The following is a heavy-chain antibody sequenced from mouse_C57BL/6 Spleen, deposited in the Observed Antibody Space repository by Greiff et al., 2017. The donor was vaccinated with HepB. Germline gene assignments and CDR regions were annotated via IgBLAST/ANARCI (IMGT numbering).Heavy chain of an antibody. Sequence: VKLVESGAELVKPGASVKMSCKASGYTFTTYPIEWMKQNHGKSLEWIGNFHPYNDDTKYNEKFKGKATLTVEKSSSTVYLELSRLTSDDSAVYYCVISYDGYYGYWGQGTTLTVSS. J-gene: IGHJ2*01. CDR1: GYTFTTYP. D-gene: IGHD2-3*01. CDR3: VISYDGYYGY. V-gene: IGHV1-47*01. CDR2: FHPYNDDT.